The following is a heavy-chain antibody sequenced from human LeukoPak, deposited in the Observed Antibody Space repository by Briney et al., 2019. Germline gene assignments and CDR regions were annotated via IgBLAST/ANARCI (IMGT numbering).Heavy chain of an antibody. CDR1: GFTFGDHA. J-gene: IGHJ6*02. CDR3: ARGAIDLVLYDGMVV. CDR2: IRSKSYGEPT. V-gene: IGHV3-49*04. Sequence: GRSLRLFCAGSGFTFGDHAMSWVRQAPGKGLEWVGFIRSKSYGEPTEYAASVRGRFSISRDDAKNIAYLQMSSLETEDTAVYFCARGAIDLVLYDGMVVWGQGTTASVSS. D-gene: IGHD1-26*01.